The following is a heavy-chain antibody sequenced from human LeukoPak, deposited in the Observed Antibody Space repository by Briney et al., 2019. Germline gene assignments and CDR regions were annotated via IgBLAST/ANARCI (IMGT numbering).Heavy chain of an antibody. V-gene: IGHV3-23*01. CDR2: ISGSGGDK. J-gene: IGHJ6*02. D-gene: IGHD4-17*01. Sequence: GGSLRLSCAASGFTFSTYAMNWVRQVPGKGLESIASISGSGGDKYYIDSVRGRFTISRDNSKKMLFLQMDSLRAEDTAVYYCAKVLSVTKDYWYGLDVWGQGTTVTVSS. CDR3: AKVLSVTKDYWYGLDV. CDR1: GFTFSTYA.